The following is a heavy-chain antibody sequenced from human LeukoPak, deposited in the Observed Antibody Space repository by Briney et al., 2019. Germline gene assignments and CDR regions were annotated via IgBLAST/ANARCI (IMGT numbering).Heavy chain of an antibody. Sequence: SETLSLTCTVSGGSISSGDYYWSWIRQPPGKGVEWIGYMHYSGSAYYKPSLKNRPSISVDTSKNQYSLKLRSVTAADTAVYYCARIVGDTPSEYYFDCRGQGTLVTVSP. V-gene: IGHV4-30-4*01. CDR2: MHYSGSA. J-gene: IGHJ4*02. CDR1: GGSISSGDYY. CDR3: ARIVGDTPSEYYFDC. D-gene: IGHD1-26*01.